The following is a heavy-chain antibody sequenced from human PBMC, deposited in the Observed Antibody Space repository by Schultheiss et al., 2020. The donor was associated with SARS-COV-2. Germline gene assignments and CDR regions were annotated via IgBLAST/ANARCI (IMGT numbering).Heavy chain of an antibody. CDR2: ISGSGGST. CDR1: GFTFSSYW. D-gene: IGHD3-22*01. Sequence: GGSLRLSCAASGFTFSSYWMHWVRQAPGKGLEWVSAISGSGGSTFYADSVKGRFTISRDNSKNTLSLQMSSLRAEDTAVYYCVKATSDYYYGFWGQGTLVTVSS. V-gene: IGHV3-64D*06. CDR3: VKATSDYYYGF. J-gene: IGHJ4*02.